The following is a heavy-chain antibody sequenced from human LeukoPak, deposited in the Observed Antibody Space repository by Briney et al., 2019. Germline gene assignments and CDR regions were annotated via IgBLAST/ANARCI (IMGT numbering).Heavy chain of an antibody. CDR2: ISAYNGNT. J-gene: IGHJ6*02. V-gene: IGHV1-18*01. D-gene: IGHD3-10*01. Sequence: ASVTVSCKASGYTFTSYGISWVRQPPGQGFEWMGWISAYNGNTNYAQKLQGRVTMTTDTSTSTDYMELRSLRSDDTAVSYCARREAPDDVLLWFGESFYNGMDVWGQGTTVTVSS. CDR1: GYTFTSYG. CDR3: ARREAPDDVLLWFGESFYNGMDV.